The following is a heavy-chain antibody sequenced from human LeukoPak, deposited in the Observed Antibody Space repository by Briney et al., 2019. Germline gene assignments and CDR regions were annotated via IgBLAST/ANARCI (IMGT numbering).Heavy chain of an antibody. CDR2: IYHSGST. CDR1: GGSISSSNW. Sequence: SETLSLTCAVSGGSISSSNWWSWVRQPPGKGLEWIGEIYHSGSTNYNPSLKSRVTISVDKSKNQFSLKLSSVTAADTAVYYCARSSGWSRYYFDYWGQGTLVTVSS. J-gene: IGHJ4*02. D-gene: IGHD6-19*01. CDR3: ARSSGWSRYYFDY. V-gene: IGHV4-4*02.